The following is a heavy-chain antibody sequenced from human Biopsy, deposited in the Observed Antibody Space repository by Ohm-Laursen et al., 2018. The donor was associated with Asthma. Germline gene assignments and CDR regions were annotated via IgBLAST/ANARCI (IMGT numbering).Heavy chain of an antibody. CDR3: AREGVAGTHIED. V-gene: IGHV3-30-3*01. CDR1: RFTYE. Sequence: SSLRLSCSASRFTYEMHWVRQDPGKGLEWVAVISYDGSSIYYADSVKGRFTISRDNSKNTLSLQMNSLTAEDTAVYYCAREGVAGTHIEDWGQGTLVTVSS. CDR2: ISYDGSSI. J-gene: IGHJ4*02. D-gene: IGHD6-19*01.